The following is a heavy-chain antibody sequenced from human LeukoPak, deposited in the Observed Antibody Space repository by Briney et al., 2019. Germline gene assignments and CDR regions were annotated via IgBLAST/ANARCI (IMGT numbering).Heavy chain of an antibody. Sequence: ASVKVSCRASGYDFINSGISWVRQAPGQGLEWMGWRSIYNGNTDYKLQGRVTMTTDTSTSTAYMEVRSLRSDDTAVYYCARGGPFPSGSSSREYYLDYWGQGTLVTVSS. CDR2: RSIYNGNT. CDR3: ARGGPFPSGSSSREYYLDY. J-gene: IGHJ4*02. CDR1: GYDFINSG. D-gene: IGHD6-6*01. V-gene: IGHV1-18*01.